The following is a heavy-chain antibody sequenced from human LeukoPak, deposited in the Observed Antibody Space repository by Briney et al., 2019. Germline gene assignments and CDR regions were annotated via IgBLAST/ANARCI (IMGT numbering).Heavy chain of an antibody. D-gene: IGHD2-15*01. CDR1: GFIFNTYV. J-gene: IGHJ3*02. CDR2: IRYDGSNK. CDR3: AKDGGSDPDSFDI. V-gene: IGHV3-30*02. Sequence: GGSLRLTCAASGFIFNTYVMHWVRQAPGKGLEWLAFIRYDGSNKNYADSVKGRFTISRDNTKNSLYLQMNSLRAEDTAVYYCAKDGGSDPDSFDIWGQGTMVTVSS.